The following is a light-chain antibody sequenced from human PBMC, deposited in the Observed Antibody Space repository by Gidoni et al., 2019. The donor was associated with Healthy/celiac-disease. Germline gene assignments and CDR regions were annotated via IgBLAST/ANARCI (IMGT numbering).Light chain of an antibody. Sequence: DIVMTQSPATLSVPPGERATLSCRASQSVSSNLAWYQQKPGQAPRLLIYGASTRATGIPARCSGSGSGTEFTLTISSLQSEDFAVYYCQQYNNWPACSFGQGTKLEIK. CDR3: QQYNNWPACS. V-gene: IGKV3-15*01. J-gene: IGKJ2*04. CDR2: GAS. CDR1: QSVSSN.